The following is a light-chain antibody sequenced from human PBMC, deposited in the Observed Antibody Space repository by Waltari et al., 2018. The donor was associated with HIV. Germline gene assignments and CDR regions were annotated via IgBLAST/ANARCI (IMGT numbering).Light chain of an antibody. CDR1: NSDVGCYIL. V-gene: IGLV2-14*01. J-gene: IGLJ2*01. CDR2: VVH. CDR3: NSYRISDTVV. Sequence: QSALTQPASVSGSPGQSINISCTGTNSDVGCYILVSWYQPFPRPAPQPLIYVVHSRPSGVSYRFSGSQSGNTASLTISGLQAEDEAEYLCNSYRISDTVVFGGGTKLTVL.